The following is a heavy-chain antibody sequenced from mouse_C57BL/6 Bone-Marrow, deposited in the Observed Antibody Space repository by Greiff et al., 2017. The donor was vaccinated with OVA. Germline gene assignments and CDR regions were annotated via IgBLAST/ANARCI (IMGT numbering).Heavy chain of an antibody. CDR3: ARGARWLLHFDY. V-gene: IGHV1S26*01. Sequence: QVQLQQPGAELVKPGASVKLSCKASGYTFTSYTMHWVKQRPGQGLEWIGYINPSSGYTKYNQKFKDKATLTADKSSSTAYMQLSSLTSEDSAVYYCARGARWLLHFDYWGQGTTLTVSS. D-gene: IGHD2-3*01. CDR1: GYTFTSYT. J-gene: IGHJ2*01. CDR2: INPSSGYT.